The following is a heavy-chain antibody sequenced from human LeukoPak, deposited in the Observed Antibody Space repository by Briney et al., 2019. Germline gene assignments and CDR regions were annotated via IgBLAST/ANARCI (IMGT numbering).Heavy chain of an antibody. CDR1: GFTFSSYA. J-gene: IGHJ4*02. CDR3: ANGRVLRYFDWPLDY. CDR2: ISGSGGST. Sequence: GGSLRLSCAASGFTFSSYAMSWVRQAPGKGLEWVSAISGSGGSTYYADSVKGRFTISRDNSKSTLYLQMNSLRAEDTAVYYCANGRVLRYFDWPLDYWGQGTLVTVSS. V-gene: IGHV3-23*01. D-gene: IGHD3-9*01.